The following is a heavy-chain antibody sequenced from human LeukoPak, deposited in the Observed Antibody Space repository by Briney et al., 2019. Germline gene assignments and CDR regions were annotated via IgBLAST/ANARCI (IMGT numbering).Heavy chain of an antibody. Sequence: ASVKVSCTASGYTFTSYGISWVRQAPGQGLEWMGWISAYNGNTNYAQKLQGRVTMTTDTSTSTAYMELRSLRSDDTAVYYCAREYCSSTSCYAGWFDPWGQGTLVTVSS. J-gene: IGHJ5*02. D-gene: IGHD2-2*01. CDR1: GYTFTSYG. V-gene: IGHV1-18*01. CDR2: ISAYNGNT. CDR3: AREYCSSTSCYAGWFDP.